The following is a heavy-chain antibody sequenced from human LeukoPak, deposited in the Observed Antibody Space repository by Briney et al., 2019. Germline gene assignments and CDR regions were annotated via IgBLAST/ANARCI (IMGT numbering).Heavy chain of an antibody. V-gene: IGHV4-59*08. Sequence: PSETLSLTCTVSGGSISSYYWSWIRQPPGKGLEWIGYIYYSGSTNYNPSLKSRVTISVDTSKNQFSLKLSSVTAADTAVYYCARRRHTDSSGWYIDAFDIWGQGTMVTVSS. CDR2: IYYSGST. CDR3: ARRRHTDSSGWYIDAFDI. D-gene: IGHD6-19*01. CDR1: GGSISSYY. J-gene: IGHJ3*02.